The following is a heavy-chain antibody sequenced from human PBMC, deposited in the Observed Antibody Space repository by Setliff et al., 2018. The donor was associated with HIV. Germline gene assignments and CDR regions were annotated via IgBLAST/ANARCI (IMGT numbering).Heavy chain of an antibody. CDR2: FDPEDGET. D-gene: IGHD6-25*01. Sequence: ASVKVSCKVSGYTLTELSRHWVRQAPGKGLEWMGGFDPEDGETIYAQKFQGRVTMTRNTSITTAYMELTSLRSEDTAVYYCARGGSEAAAHYWGQGTLVTVSS. J-gene: IGHJ4*02. V-gene: IGHV1-24*01. CDR3: ARGGSEAAAHY. CDR1: GYTLTELS.